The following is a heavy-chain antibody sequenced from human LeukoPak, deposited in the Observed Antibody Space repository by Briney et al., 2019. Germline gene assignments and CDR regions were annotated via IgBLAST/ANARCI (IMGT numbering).Heavy chain of an antibody. J-gene: IGHJ4*02. Sequence: PSQTLSLTCTVSGDSISTGDYYWSWIRQPPGKGLEYIGYVYFTGSTYYTPSLKSRLALSIDTSKNQFSLDLTSVTAADTAVYYCARKGAVAGGEFDYWGQGTLVTVSS. D-gene: IGHD6-19*01. CDR3: ARKGAVAGGEFDY. CDR2: VYFTGST. V-gene: IGHV4-30-4*01. CDR1: GDSISTGDYY.